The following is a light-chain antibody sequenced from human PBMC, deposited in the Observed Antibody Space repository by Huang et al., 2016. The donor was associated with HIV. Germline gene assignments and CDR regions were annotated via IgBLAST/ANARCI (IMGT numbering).Light chain of an antibody. CDR1: QDIRNY. V-gene: IGKV1-33*01. Sequence: DIQMTQSPSSLSASVGDRVTITCQASQDIRNYLNWYQQKPGKAPKLLNYDASKLETGVTSRFSGSGSGTDFTFTINSLQPEDIATYFCQQYDNLPLTFGGGTKVEI. J-gene: IGKJ4*01. CDR3: QQYDNLPLT. CDR2: DAS.